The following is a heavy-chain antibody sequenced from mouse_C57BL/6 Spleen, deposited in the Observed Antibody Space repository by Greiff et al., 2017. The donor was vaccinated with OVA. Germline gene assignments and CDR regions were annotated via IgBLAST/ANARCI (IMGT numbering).Heavy chain of an antibody. CDR3: ARRGTAQLDY. D-gene: IGHD3-2*02. V-gene: IGHV14-2*01. CDR2: IDPEDGET. CDR1: GFNIKDYY. J-gene: IGHJ2*01. Sequence: EVKLVESGAELVKPGASVKLSCTASGFNIKDYYMHWVKQRPEQGLEWIGRIDPEDGETKYAPQFQGKATITADTSSNTAYLQLSSLTSEDTAVYYCARRGTAQLDYWGQGTTLTVSS.